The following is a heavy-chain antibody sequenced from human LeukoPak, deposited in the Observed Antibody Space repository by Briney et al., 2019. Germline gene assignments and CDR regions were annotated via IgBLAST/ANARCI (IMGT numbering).Heavy chain of an antibody. D-gene: IGHD1-1*01. V-gene: IGHV3-23*01. CDR2: ISGSGGST. CDR1: GFTFSNYA. CDR3: AKVQENNWSDPNRVPAYYFDY. J-gene: IGHJ4*02. Sequence: PGGSLRLSCAASGFTFSNYASSWVRQAPGKGLEWVSAISGSGGSTYYADSVKGRFTISRDNSKNTLYLQINSLRAEDTAVYYCAKVQENNWSDPNRVPAYYFDYWGQGTLVTVSS.